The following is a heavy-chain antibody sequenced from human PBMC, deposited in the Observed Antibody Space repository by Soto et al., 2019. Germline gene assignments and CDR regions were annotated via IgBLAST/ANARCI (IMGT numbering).Heavy chain of an antibody. Sequence: GASVKVSCKASGYTFTNSGVSWVRQAPGQGLEWMGWISTDNGNTNSAQKFQGRLTMTTDTSTTAYMELRSLTFDDTAVYYCARGPQSRDWRGMWFDPWGQGTRVTVSS. CDR2: ISTDNGNT. V-gene: IGHV1-18*01. CDR3: ARGPQSRDWRGMWFDP. CDR1: GYTFTNSG. J-gene: IGHJ5*02. D-gene: IGHD6-19*01.